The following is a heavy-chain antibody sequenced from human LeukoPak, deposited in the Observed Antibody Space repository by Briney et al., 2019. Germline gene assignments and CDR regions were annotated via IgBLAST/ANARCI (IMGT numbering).Heavy chain of an antibody. V-gene: IGHV3-21*01. J-gene: IGHJ5*02. CDR2: ISNSGNYI. D-gene: IGHD6-19*01. Sequence: PGGSLRLSCAASGFTFSSYWMSWVRQAPGKGLEWVSSISNSGNYIYYADSVKGRFTISRDNAKNSLYLQMNSLRVEDTAVYYCARDPPVAVAPPWGQGTLVTVSS. CDR1: GFTFSSYW. CDR3: ARDPPVAVAPP.